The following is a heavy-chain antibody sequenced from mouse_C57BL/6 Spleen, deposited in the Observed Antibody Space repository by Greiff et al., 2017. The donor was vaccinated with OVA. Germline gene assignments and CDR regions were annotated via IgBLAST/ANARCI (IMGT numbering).Heavy chain of an antibody. CDR3: ARGGLPLDD. CDR1: GYAFSSSW. V-gene: IGHV1-82*01. CDR2: IYPGDGDT. J-gene: IGHJ2*01. Sequence: VQLQQSGPELVKPGASVKISCKASGYAFSSSWMNWVKQRPGKGLEWIGRIYPGDGDTNYNGKFKGKATLTADKSSSTAYMQLSSLTSEDSAVYFCARGGLPLDDWGQGTTLTVSS. D-gene: IGHD2-2*01.